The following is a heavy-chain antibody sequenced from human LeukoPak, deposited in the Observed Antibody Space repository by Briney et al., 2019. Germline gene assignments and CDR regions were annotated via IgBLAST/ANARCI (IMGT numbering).Heavy chain of an antibody. CDR2: ISGSGGST. V-gene: IGHV3-23*01. CDR1: GFTFSSYG. CDR3: AKSGYSYGFYYYYMDV. Sequence: PGGSLRLSCAASGFTFSSYGMSWVRQAPGKGLEWVSAISGSGGSTYYADSVKGRFTISRDNSKNTLYLQMNSLRAEDTAVYYCAKSGYSYGFYYYYMDVWGKGTTVTVSS. J-gene: IGHJ6*03. D-gene: IGHD5-18*01.